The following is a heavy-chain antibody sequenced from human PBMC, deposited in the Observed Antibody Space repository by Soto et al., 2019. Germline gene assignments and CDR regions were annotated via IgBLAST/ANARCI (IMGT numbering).Heavy chain of an antibody. CDR2: INAGNGNT. CDR3: ARRPPQSFGVVIDHYYYGMDV. V-gene: IGHV1-3*03. Sequence: ASVKVSCKASGYTFTSYAMHWVRQAPGQRLEWMGWINAGNGNTKYSQKFQGRVTMTRDTSTSTAYMELSSQRSEDIDVYYCARRPPQSFGVVIDHYYYGMDVWGQGTTVTVSS. CDR1: GYTFTSYA. D-gene: IGHD3-3*01. J-gene: IGHJ6*02.